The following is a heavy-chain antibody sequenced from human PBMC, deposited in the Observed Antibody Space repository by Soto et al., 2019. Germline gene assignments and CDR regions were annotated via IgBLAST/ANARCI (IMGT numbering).Heavy chain of an antibody. CDR1: GFTFSSYA. V-gene: IGHV3-23*01. Sequence: GGSLRLSCAASGFTFSSYAMSWVRQAPGKGLEWVSAISGSGGSTYYADSVKGRFTISRDNSKNTLYLQMNSLRAEDTAVYYCAKEGDDLWSGYYIDYWGQGTLVTSPQ. J-gene: IGHJ4*02. D-gene: IGHD3-3*01. CDR3: AKEGDDLWSGYYIDY. CDR2: ISGSGGST.